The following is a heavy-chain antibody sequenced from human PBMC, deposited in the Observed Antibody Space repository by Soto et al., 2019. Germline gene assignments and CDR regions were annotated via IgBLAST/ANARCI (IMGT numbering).Heavy chain of an antibody. V-gene: IGHV1-69*12. CDR2: IIPIFGTA. J-gene: IGHJ6*02. CDR3: ARGYRVRGVYYDGMDV. CDR1: GGTFRSYA. Sequence: QVQLVQSGAEVKKPGSSVKVSGKASGGTFRSYAISWVRQAPGQGLEWMGGIIPIFGTANYAQKFQGRVTITADESTSTAYMELRSLRSEDTGVYYCARGYRVRGVYYDGMDVWGQGTTVTVSS. D-gene: IGHD3-10*01.